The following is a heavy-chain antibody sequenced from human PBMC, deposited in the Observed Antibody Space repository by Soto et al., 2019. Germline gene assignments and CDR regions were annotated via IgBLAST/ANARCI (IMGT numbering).Heavy chain of an antibody. J-gene: IGHJ4*02. V-gene: IGHV3-23*01. Sequence: EVQLLESGGGLVQPGGSLRLSCAASGFTFSSYAMSWVRQAPGKGLEWVSAISGSGGSTYYADSVKGRFTISRDNSKNTLYLQMNSLRAEDTAVYYCTKDKSQRCEWDLGYWGQGTLVTVSS. D-gene: IGHD1-26*01. CDR1: GFTFSSYA. CDR2: ISGSGGST. CDR3: TKDKSQRCEWDLGY.